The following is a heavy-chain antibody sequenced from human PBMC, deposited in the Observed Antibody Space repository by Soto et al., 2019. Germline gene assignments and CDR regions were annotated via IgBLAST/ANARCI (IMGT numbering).Heavy chain of an antibody. CDR3: ARDKHGNPFDY. V-gene: IGHV4-38-2*02. J-gene: IGHJ4*02. Sequence: SETLSLTCAVSGYSISSGYYWGWIRQPPGKGLEWVGSIYHSGSTYYNPSLKSRVTISVDTSKNQFSLKLSSVTAADTAVYYCARDKHGNPFDYWGQGTLVTVSS. CDR1: GYSISSGYY. CDR2: IYHSGST. D-gene: IGHD2-15*01.